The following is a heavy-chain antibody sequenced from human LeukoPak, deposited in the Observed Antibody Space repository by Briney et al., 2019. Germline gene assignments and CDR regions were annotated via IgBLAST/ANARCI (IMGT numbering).Heavy chain of an antibody. CDR3: TPSRTAMVPFDY. CDR1: GFTFSSYS. CDR2: ISSNSSYI. D-gene: IGHD5-18*01. V-gene: IGHV3-21*01. J-gene: IGHJ4*02. Sequence: GRSLRLSCAASGFTFSSYSMNSVRPAPGKGLEWVSSISSNSSYIYYADSVKGRFTISRDNAKNSLYLQMNSLRAEDTAVYYCTPSRTAMVPFDYWGQGTLVTVSS.